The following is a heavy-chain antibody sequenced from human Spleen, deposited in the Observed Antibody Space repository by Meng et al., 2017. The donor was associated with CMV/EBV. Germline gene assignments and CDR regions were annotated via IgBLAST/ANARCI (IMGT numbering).Heavy chain of an antibody. V-gene: IGHV4-4*02. Sequence: INSDTWWNWVRQSPGKGLEWIGEIHHSGSTNYSPSVRGRVTISLDTSKSQFSLKMTSVTAADTAIYYCARGTSLYRHYAQPKNWFDPWGQGTLVTVSS. J-gene: IGHJ5*02. CDR3: ARGTSLYRHYAQPKNWFDP. CDR1: INSDTW. CDR2: IHHSGST. D-gene: IGHD3-16*01.